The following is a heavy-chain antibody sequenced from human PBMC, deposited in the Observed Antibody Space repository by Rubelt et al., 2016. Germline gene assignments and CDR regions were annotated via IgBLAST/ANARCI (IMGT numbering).Heavy chain of an antibody. CDR1: GYTFTSYA. CDR3: ARVISGVEYSSSWHFDY. J-gene: IGHJ4*02. CDR2: ISAYNGNT. D-gene: IGHD6-13*01. V-gene: IGHV1-18*01. Sequence: QVQLVQSGAEVKKPGASVKVSCKASGYTFTSYAMHWVRQAPGQGLEWMGWISAYNGNTNYAQKLEGRVTMTTDTATSTAYMELRSLRSDDTAVYYCARVISGVEYSSSWHFDYWGQGTLVTVSS.